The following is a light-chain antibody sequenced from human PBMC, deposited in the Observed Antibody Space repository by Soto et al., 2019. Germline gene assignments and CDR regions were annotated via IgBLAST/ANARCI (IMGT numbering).Light chain of an antibody. J-gene: IGKJ1*01. Sequence: EIVMTQSPATLSVSPGERATLSCRASQSVSSNLAWYQQKPGQAPRLLIYGASTRATGIPARFSGSGSGTNLTLTISSLQSEDFAVYYCQQYNDWPWTFGQGTKVDI. V-gene: IGKV3-15*01. CDR3: QQYNDWPWT. CDR1: QSVSSN. CDR2: GAS.